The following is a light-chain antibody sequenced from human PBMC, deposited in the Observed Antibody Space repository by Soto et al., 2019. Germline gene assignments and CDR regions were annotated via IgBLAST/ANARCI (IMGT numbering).Light chain of an antibody. CDR3: SSYTPNPFWV. J-gene: IGLJ3*02. Sequence: QSALTQPASVSGSPGQSITISCTATSSDIGAYNYVSWYQQRPGKAPKLMIYEVRNRPSGVSNRFSGSKSGNTASLTISGLQAGDGADYYCSSYTPNPFWVFGGGTKLTAL. V-gene: IGLV2-14*01. CDR1: SSDIGAYNY. CDR2: EVR.